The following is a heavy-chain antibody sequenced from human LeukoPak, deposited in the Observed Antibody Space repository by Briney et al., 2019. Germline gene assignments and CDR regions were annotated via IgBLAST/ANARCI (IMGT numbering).Heavy chain of an antibody. CDR2: ISSSGGDT. V-gene: IGHV3-23*01. CDR1: GFTFSSSA. D-gene: IGHD3-10*01. J-gene: IGHJ4*02. CDR3: AVGLVVRGVIMSKPFDY. Sequence: GGSLRLSCAASGFTFSSSAMSWVRQAPGKGLEWVSSISSSGGDTNSADSVKGRFTISRDNSKNTLYLQMNSLRAEDTAVYYCAVGLVVRGVIMSKPFDYWGQGTLVTVSS.